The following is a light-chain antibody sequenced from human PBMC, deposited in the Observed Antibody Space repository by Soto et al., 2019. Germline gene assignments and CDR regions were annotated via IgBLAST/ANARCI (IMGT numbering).Light chain of an antibody. J-gene: IGLJ3*02. Sequence: QSVVTQTPSASGTPGQTVTISCSGSNSNIGRNYVYWYQQVPGTAPKLLMYRNDVRPSGVPDRFSGSKSGTSASLAISGLRSEDEGDYYCAAWDDSLSGWVFGGGTKLTVL. CDR2: RND. CDR3: AAWDDSLSGWV. V-gene: IGLV1-47*01. CDR1: NSNIGRNY.